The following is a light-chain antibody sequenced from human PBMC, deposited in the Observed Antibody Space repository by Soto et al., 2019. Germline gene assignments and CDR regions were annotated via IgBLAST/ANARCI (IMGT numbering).Light chain of an antibody. CDR2: AAS. Sequence: EIVLTQSPRTLSLSPGETATLSCRASQTVSNSYVSWYQHKPGQTPRVLIYAASSRTPGIPDRFSGSGYGTEFTLTISRLEPEDLAVYYCQQYGNSPWTFGQGTKV. V-gene: IGKV3-20*01. CDR3: QQYGNSPWT. CDR1: QTVSNSY. J-gene: IGKJ1*01.